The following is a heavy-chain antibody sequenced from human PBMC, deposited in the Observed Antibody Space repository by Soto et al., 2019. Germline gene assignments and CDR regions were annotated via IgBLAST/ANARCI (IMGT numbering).Heavy chain of an antibody. CDR2: INHSGST. CDR3: ARGNLTYYDILTVSPSPPLERYNWFDP. V-gene: IGHV4-34*01. Sequence: QVQLQQWGAGLLKPSETLSLTCAVYGGSFSGYYWSWIRQPPGKGLEWIGEINHSGSTNYNPSLKSRVTISVDTSKNQFSLKLSSVTAADTAVYYCARGNLTYYDILTVSPSPPLERYNWFDPWGQGTLVTVSS. D-gene: IGHD3-9*01. CDR1: GGSFSGYY. J-gene: IGHJ5*02.